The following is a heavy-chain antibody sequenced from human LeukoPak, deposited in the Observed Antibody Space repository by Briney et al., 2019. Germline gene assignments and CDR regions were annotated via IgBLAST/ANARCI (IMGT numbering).Heavy chain of an antibody. V-gene: IGHV3-23*01. Sequence: PGGSLRLSCAASGFTFSSYTMSWVRQAPGKGLEWVSAISGNGGSTYYADSVKGRFAISRDTSKNTLYLQMNSLRAEDTAVYYCAKPGELRSFDYWGQGTLVTVSS. D-gene: IGHD1-26*01. CDR2: ISGNGGST. CDR3: AKPGELRSFDY. CDR1: GFTFSSYT. J-gene: IGHJ4*02.